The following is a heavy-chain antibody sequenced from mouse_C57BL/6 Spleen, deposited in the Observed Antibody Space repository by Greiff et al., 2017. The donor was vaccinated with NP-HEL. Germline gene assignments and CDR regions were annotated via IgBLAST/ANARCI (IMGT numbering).Heavy chain of an antibody. CDR2: INPGSGGT. CDR1: GYAFTNYL. V-gene: IGHV1-54*01. J-gene: IGHJ4*01. Sequence: VQLQQSGAELVRPGTSVKVSCKASGYAFTNYLIEWVKQRPGQGLEWIGVINPGSGGTNYNEKFKGKATLTADKSSSTAYMQLSSLTSEDSAVYFCARDRYYAMDYWGQGTSVTVSS. CDR3: ARDRYYAMDY.